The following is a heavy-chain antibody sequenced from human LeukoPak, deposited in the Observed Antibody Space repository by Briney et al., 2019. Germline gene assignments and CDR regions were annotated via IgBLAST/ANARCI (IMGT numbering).Heavy chain of an antibody. Sequence: PSETLSLTCTVSGGSISSDSYYWGWIRQPPGKGLEWIGSIYSSGRTYYNPSLESRVTISLDTSKKQFYLKLSSVTAADTATFYCAGNRADYGDYYYYYYMDVWGKGTTVTASS. CDR1: GGSISSDSYY. CDR3: AGNRADYGDYYYYYYMDV. V-gene: IGHV4-39*01. CDR2: IYSSGRT. J-gene: IGHJ6*03. D-gene: IGHD4-17*01.